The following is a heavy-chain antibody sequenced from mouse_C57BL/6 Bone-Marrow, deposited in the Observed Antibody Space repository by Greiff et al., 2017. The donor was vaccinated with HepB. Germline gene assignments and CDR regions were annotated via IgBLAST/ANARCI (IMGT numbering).Heavy chain of an antibody. D-gene: IGHD1-1*01. V-gene: IGHV1-81*01. J-gene: IGHJ2*01. CDR3: AREVLRY. CDR1: GYTFTSYG. CDR2: IYPRSGNT. Sequence: QVQLKESGAELARPGASVKLSCKASGYTFTSYGISWVKQRTGQGLEWIGEIYPRSGNTYYNEKFKGKATLTADKSSSTAYMELRSLTSEDSAVYFCAREVLRYWGQGTTLTVSS.